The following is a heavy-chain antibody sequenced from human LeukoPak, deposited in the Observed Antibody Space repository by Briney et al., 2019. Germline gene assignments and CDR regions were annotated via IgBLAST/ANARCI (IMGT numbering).Heavy chain of an antibody. V-gene: IGHV4-59*01. CDR3: ARDREITKPYYYGMDV. CDR2: ISHSGST. J-gene: IGHJ6*02. CDR1: GGSIRNYY. D-gene: IGHD3-3*01. Sequence: PSETLSLICTVSGGSIRNYYWGWNRQPPGKGPEWIGYISHSGSTNYNPSLKSRVTISVDTSKNQFSVKLSSVTAADTAVYYCARDREITKPYYYGMDVWGQGTTVTVSS.